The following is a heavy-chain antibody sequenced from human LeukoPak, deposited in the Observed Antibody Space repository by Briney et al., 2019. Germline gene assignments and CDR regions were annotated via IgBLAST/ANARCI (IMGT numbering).Heavy chain of an antibody. CDR3: VRVPRCSGGSCYEWGHYCYYMDV. V-gene: IGHV1-69*05. Sequence: SVKVSCKASGGTFSSYAISWVRQAPGQGLEWMGGIIPIFGTANYAQKFQGRVTITTDESTSTAYMELSSLRSEDTAVYYCVRVPRCSGGSCYEWGHYCYYMDVWGKGTTVTVSS. J-gene: IGHJ6*03. CDR2: IIPIFGTA. D-gene: IGHD2-15*01. CDR1: GGTFSSYA.